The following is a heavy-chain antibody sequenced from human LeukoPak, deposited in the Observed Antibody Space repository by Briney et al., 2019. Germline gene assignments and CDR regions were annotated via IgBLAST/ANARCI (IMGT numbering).Heavy chain of an antibody. CDR1: GVSVRGNY. CDR3: ARLGGHRDCTNGVCYFCDN. Sequence: GGSLRLSCAASGVSVRGNYMSWVGRPPGKGLEGVSVLNRDGSAFYADSVKGRFSISRDNSKNTVYLQMNSLRAEDTAVYYCARLGGHRDCTNGVCYFCDNWGQGIPVTVSS. CDR2: LNRDGSA. D-gene: IGHD2-8*01. J-gene: IGHJ4*02. V-gene: IGHV3-66*01.